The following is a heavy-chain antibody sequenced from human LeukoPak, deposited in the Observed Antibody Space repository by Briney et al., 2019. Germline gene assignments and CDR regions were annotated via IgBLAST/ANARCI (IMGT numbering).Heavy chain of an antibody. CDR2: VYSGGST. J-gene: IGHJ4*02. CDR1: GFAVSSNY. Sequence: PGGSLRLSCAASGFAVSSNYMTWVRQAPGKGLEWVSVVYSGGSTEYADSVKGRFTISRDNSKNTQYLQMNSLRAEDTAVYYCARTSSAVNTKGLDSWGQGTLVTVSS. V-gene: IGHV3-53*01. D-gene: IGHD6-13*01. CDR3: ARTSSAVNTKGLDS.